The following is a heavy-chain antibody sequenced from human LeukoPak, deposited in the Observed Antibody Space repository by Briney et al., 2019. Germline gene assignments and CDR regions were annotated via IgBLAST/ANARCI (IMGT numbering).Heavy chain of an antibody. Sequence: ASVKVSCKASGGTFSSYAISWVRQAPGQGLEWMGGIIPIFGTANYAQKFQGRVTITTDESTSTAYMELSSLRSEDTAVNYCARVHYYDSSGYYYFDYWGQGTLVTVSS. CDR2: IIPIFGTA. CDR3: ARVHYYDSSGYYYFDY. CDR1: GGTFSSYA. D-gene: IGHD3-22*01. J-gene: IGHJ4*02. V-gene: IGHV1-69*05.